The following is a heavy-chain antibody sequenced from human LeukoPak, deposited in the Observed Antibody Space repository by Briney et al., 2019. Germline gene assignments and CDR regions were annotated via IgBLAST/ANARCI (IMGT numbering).Heavy chain of an antibody. CDR1: GGSISSSSYY. V-gene: IGHV4-39*01. CDR2: IYYSGST. J-gene: IGHJ3*02. Sequence: KASETLSLACTVSGGSISSSSYYWGWIRQPPGKGLEWIGVIYYSGSTYYNPSLKSRVTIYVDTSKNQFSLKLESVTAADTAVYYCAREYDHVVDNAFDIWGQGTMVTVSS. D-gene: IGHD2-15*01. CDR3: AREYDHVVDNAFDI.